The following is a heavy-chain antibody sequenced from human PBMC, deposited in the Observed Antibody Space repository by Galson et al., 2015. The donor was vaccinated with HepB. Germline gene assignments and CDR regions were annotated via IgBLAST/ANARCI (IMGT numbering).Heavy chain of an antibody. D-gene: IGHD6-6*01. J-gene: IGHJ3*02. CDR3: ARSYSSSLGGHAFDI. CDR2: IIPIFGTA. CDR1: GGTFSSYA. Sequence: SVKVSCKASGGTFSSYAISWVRQAPGQGLEWMGGIIPIFGTANYAQKFQGRVTTTADESTSTAYMELSSLRSEDTAVYYCARSYSSSLGGHAFDIWGQGTMVTVSS. V-gene: IGHV1-69*13.